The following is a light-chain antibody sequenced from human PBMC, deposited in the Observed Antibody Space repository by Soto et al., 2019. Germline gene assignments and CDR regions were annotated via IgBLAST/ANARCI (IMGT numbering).Light chain of an antibody. Sequence: DIQMTQSPSTLSGSVGDRVTITFRASQTISSWLAWYQQKPGKAPKLLIYKASTLKSGVPSRFRGSGSGTEFTLTISSLQPDDFATYYCQHYNSCSEAFGQGTKV. CDR1: QTISSW. CDR2: KAS. J-gene: IGKJ1*01. CDR3: QHYNSCSEA. V-gene: IGKV1-5*03.